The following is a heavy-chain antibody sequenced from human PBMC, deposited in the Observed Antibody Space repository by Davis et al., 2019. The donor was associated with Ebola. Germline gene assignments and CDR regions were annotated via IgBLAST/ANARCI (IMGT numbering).Heavy chain of an antibody. CDR1: GFTFSSYW. CDR3: AKALRYCPGGVCYPDY. CDR2: ISSSSSYI. V-gene: IGHV3-21*04. J-gene: IGHJ4*02. Sequence: GGSLRLSCAASGFTFSSYWMHWVRQAPGKGLEWVSSISSSSSYIYYADSVKGRFTISRDNAKNSLYLQMNSLRAEDTALYYCAKALRYCPGGVCYPDYWGQGTLVTVSS. D-gene: IGHD2-8*02.